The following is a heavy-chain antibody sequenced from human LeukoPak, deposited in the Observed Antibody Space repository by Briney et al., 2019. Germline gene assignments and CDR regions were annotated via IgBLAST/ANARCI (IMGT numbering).Heavy chain of an antibody. CDR3: ARGSISGVNWFDP. Sequence: GGSLRLSCAASGFTLSSYAMSWVRQAPGKGLVWVSRINSDGRSTSYADSVKGRFTISRDNAKNTLYPQVNSLRAEDTAVYYCARGSISGVNWFDPWGQGTLVTVSS. V-gene: IGHV3-74*01. J-gene: IGHJ5*02. CDR1: GFTLSSYA. D-gene: IGHD1-20*01. CDR2: INSDGRST.